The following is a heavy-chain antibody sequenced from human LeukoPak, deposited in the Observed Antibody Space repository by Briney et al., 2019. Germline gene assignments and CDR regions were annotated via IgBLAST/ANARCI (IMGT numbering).Heavy chain of an antibody. V-gene: IGHV4-31*03. D-gene: IGHD3-22*01. J-gene: IGHJ3*02. CDR3: ARVLADYDSSGYYVADAFDI. CDR2: IYYSGST. Sequence: SETLSLTCTVSGGSISSGGYYWSWIRQHPGKGLEWIGYIYYSGSTYYNPSLKSRVTISVDRSKNQFSLKLSSVTAADTAVYYCARVLADYDSSGYYVADAFDIWGQGTMVTVSS. CDR1: GGSISSGGYY.